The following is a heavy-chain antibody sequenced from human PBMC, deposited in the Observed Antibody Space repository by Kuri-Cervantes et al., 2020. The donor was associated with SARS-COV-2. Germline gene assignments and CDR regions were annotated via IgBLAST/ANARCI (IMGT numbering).Heavy chain of an antibody. Sequence: SGKVSCKASGGTFSSYAIRWVRQAPGQGLEWMGGIIPIFGTANYAQKFQGRVTITTDESTSTAYMELSSLRSEDTAVYYCASLLGWYDSSGYYHYYYMDVWGKGTTVTVSS. J-gene: IGHJ6*03. CDR2: IIPIFGTA. CDR3: ASLLGWYDSSGYYHYYYMDV. V-gene: IGHV1-69*05. D-gene: IGHD3-22*01. CDR1: GGTFSSYA.